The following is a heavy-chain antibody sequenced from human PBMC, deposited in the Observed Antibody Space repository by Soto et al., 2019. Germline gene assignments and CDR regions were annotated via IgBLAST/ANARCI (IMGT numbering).Heavy chain of an antibody. J-gene: IGHJ5*02. D-gene: IGHD2-15*01. CDR1: GFTFSSYA. CDR2: ISGSGGRT. Sequence: EVQLLESGGGLVQPGGSLRLSCAASGFTFSSYAMSWVRQAPGKGLEWVSAISGSGGRTYYADSVKGRFTISRDNSKTTLYLEMNSVRADDTAVYYCAKDWVGAVDGNWFDPWGQGTLVTVSS. CDR3: AKDWVGAVDGNWFDP. V-gene: IGHV3-23*01.